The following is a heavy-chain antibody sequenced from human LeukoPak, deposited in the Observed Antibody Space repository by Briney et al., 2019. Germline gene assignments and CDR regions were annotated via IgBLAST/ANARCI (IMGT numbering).Heavy chain of an antibody. D-gene: IGHD5-24*01. CDR1: GGSISSYY. V-gene: IGHV4-59*08. Sequence: SETLSLTCTVSGGSISSYYWSWIRQPPGKGLEWIGYIYYSGSTNYNPSLKSRVTISVDTSKNQFSLKLGSVTAADTAVYYCARHPVIWPQYPSWGQGTLVTVSS. J-gene: IGHJ5*02. CDR2: IYYSGST. CDR3: ARHPVIWPQYPS.